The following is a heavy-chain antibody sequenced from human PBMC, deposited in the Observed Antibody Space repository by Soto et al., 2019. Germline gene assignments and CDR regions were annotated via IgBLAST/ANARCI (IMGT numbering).Heavy chain of an antibody. Sequence: EVQLLESGGGLVQPGGSLRLSCAASGFTFRSYAMSWVRQAPGKGLEWVSGIGGSGEWFSVISGSGGSTYYADSVKGRFTLSRDNSKNTLYLQMNCLRVQDPAVYYCVKGGSGSHFDYWGQGTLVTVSS. V-gene: IGHV3-23*01. CDR1: GFTFRSYA. J-gene: IGHJ4*02. CDR3: VKGGSGSHFDY. D-gene: IGHD3-10*01. CDR2: ISGSGGST.